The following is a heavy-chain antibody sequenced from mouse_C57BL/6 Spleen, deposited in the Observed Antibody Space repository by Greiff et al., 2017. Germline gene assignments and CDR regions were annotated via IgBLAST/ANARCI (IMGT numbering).Heavy chain of an antibody. J-gene: IGHJ1*03. CDR3: TRDPPSYYGSRTWYFDV. CDR1: GFTFSSYA. Sequence: DVHLVESGEGLVKPGGSLKLSCAASGFTFSSYAMSWVRQTPEKRLEWVAYISSGGDYIYYTDTVKGRFTISRDNARNTLYLQMSSLKSEDTAMYYCTRDPPSYYGSRTWYFDVWGTGTTVTVSS. CDR2: ISSGGDYI. V-gene: IGHV5-9-1*02. D-gene: IGHD1-1*01.